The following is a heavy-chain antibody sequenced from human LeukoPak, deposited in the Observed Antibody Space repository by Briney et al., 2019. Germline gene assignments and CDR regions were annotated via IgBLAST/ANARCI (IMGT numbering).Heavy chain of an antibody. Sequence: ASVKVSCKASGYTFTSYYMHWVRQAPGQGLEWMGIINPSGGSTSYAQKFQGRVTMTRDTSTGTVYMELSSLRSEDTAVYYCATSSGWQLDYWGQGTLVTVSS. CDR2: INPSGGST. D-gene: IGHD6-19*01. CDR3: ATSSGWQLDY. V-gene: IGHV1-46*01. CDR1: GYTFTSYY. J-gene: IGHJ4*02.